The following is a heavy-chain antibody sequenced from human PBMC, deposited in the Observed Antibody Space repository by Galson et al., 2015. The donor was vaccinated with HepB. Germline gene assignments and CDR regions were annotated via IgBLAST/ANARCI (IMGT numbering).Heavy chain of an antibody. CDR3: ATLSGSYSGLARVFDF. Sequence: LRLSCAASGFTFSSYAMNWVRQPPGKGLQWIGYMYYGGTSNYNPSLKSRVSISVDTSKNQFSLKLTSVTAADTAVYYCATLSGSYSGLARVFDFRGQGSLVTVSS. J-gene: IGHJ4*02. CDR1: GFTFSSYA. V-gene: IGHV4-59*01. D-gene: IGHD5-12*01. CDR2: MYYGGTS.